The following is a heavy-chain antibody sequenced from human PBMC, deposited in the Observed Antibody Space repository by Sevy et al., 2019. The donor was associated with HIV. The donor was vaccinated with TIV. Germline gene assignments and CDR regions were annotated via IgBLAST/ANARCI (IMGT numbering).Heavy chain of an antibody. D-gene: IGHD3-10*01. J-gene: IGHJ4*02. Sequence: GGSLRLSCAASGFTVSSNYMSWVRQAPGKGLEWVSVIYSCGSTYYADSVKGRFTISRDNSKNTLYLQMNSLRAEDTAVYYCARDLVSTLLWFGEPHLDYWGQGTLVTVSS. V-gene: IGHV3-66*03. CDR2: IYSCGST. CDR3: ARDLVSTLLWFGEPHLDY. CDR1: GFTVSSNY.